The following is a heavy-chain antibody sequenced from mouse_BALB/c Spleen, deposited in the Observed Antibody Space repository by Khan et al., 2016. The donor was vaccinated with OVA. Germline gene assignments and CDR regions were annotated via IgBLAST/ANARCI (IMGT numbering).Heavy chain of an antibody. CDR2: ILPGSGSR. D-gene: IGHD1-1*01. J-gene: IGHJ2*01. Sequence: QVQLQQSGAELMKPGASVKISCKATGYTFSGYWLEWVKQRPGHGLEWIGEILPGSGSRNYNEKFKGKATITADISSKTTYMQLSSLTSEDSAVYYCARVNYGTRDYFDYWGQGTTLTVSS. CDR3: ARVNYGTRDYFDY. V-gene: IGHV1-9*01. CDR1: GYTFSGYW.